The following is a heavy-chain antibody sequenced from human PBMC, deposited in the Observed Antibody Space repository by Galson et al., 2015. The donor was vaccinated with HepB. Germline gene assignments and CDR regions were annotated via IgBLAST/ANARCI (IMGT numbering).Heavy chain of an antibody. J-gene: IGHJ6*03. CDR3: ARGAITVTSEGYYYFYYMDV. D-gene: IGHD4-17*01. CDR1: GFTFSDFY. V-gene: IGHV3-11*01. CDR2: ISNSGSTI. Sequence: SLRLSCAASGFTFSDFYMSWIRQAPGKGLEWVSYISNSGSTIYYADSVKGRFTISRDNAKNSLYLQMNSLRAEETAVYYCARGAITVTSEGYYYFYYMDVWGKGTTVTFSS.